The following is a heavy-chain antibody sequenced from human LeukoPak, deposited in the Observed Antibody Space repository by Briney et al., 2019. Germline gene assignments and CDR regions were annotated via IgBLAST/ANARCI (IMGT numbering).Heavy chain of an antibody. Sequence: GASLRLSCAASGFTFSSYAMSWVRQAPGEGLEWVSAISGSGGSTYYADSVKGRFTISRDNSKNTLYLQMNSLRAEDTAVYYCAKVPSDYDFWSGLEYYYFDYWGQGTLVTVSS. CDR1: GFTFSSYA. V-gene: IGHV3-23*01. D-gene: IGHD3-3*01. CDR3: AKVPSDYDFWSGLEYYYFDY. CDR2: ISGSGGST. J-gene: IGHJ4*02.